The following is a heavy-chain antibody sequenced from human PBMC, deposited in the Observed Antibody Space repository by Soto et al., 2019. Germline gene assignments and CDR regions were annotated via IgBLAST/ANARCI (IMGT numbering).Heavy chain of an antibody. Sequence: QVQLVQSGAEVKKPGASVKVSCKASGYTFISYYMHWVRQAPGQGLEWMGIINPSGGSTSYAQKFQGRVTMTRDTSTSTVYMELSSLRSEDTAVYYCARDILITFGGLRWGWFDPWGQGTLVTVSS. J-gene: IGHJ5*02. D-gene: IGHD3-16*01. V-gene: IGHV1-46*01. CDR1: GYTFISYY. CDR2: INPSGGST. CDR3: ARDILITFGGLRWGWFDP.